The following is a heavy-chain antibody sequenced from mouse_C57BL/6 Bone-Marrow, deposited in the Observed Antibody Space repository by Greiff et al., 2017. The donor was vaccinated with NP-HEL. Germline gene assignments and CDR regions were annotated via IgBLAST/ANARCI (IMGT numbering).Heavy chain of an antibody. CDR1: GFTFSSYG. Sequence: EVMLVESGGDLVKPGGSLKLSCAASGFTFSSYGMSWVRQTPDKRLEWVATISSGGSYTYYPDSVKGRFTISRDNAKNTLYRQMSSLKSEDTAMYYCATQPIYYDYDGLFFAYWGQGTLVTVSA. CDR2: ISSGGSYT. CDR3: ATQPIYYDYDGLFFAY. D-gene: IGHD2-4*01. V-gene: IGHV5-6*01. J-gene: IGHJ3*01.